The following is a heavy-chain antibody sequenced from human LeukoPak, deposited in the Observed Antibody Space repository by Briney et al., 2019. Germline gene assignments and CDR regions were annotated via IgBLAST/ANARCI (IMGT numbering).Heavy chain of an antibody. V-gene: IGHV3-33*06. J-gene: IGHJ4*02. D-gene: IGHD6-13*01. CDR1: GFTFSSYG. CDR3: AKFSAAALVPPDY. Sequence: GGSLRLSCAASGFTFSSYGMHWVRQAPGKGLEWGAVIWYDGSNKYYADSVKGRFTISRDNSKNTLYLQMNSLRAEDTAVYYCAKFSAAALVPPDYWGQGTLVTVSS. CDR2: IWYDGSNK.